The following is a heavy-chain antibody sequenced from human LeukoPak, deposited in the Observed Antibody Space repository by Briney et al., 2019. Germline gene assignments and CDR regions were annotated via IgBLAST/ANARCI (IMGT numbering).Heavy chain of an antibody. CDR1: GYTFTSYG. Sequence: ASVKVSCKASGYTFTSYGISWVRQAPGQGLEWMGWISAYNGNTKLAQNIQGRVTMTTDTSTTTAYMELRSLRSDDTAVYYCARGDKWLPSGIDYWGQGTLVTVSS. J-gene: IGHJ4*02. V-gene: IGHV1-18*01. D-gene: IGHD6-19*01. CDR2: ISAYNGNT. CDR3: ARGDKWLPSGIDY.